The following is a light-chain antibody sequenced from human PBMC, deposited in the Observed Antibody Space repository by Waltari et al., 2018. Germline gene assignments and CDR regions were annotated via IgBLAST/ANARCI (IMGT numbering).Light chain of an antibody. Sequence: EIVLTQSPATLSLSPGDRATLSCRASQSVGSYLAWYQQKPGQTPRLLIYDTSTRATGNPDRFSGSGSGTVFTLTISSLEPEDFAVYYCQQRSNWPLTFGGGTKVEV. CDR3: QQRSNWPLT. V-gene: IGKV3-11*01. CDR2: DTS. J-gene: IGKJ4*01. CDR1: QSVGSY.